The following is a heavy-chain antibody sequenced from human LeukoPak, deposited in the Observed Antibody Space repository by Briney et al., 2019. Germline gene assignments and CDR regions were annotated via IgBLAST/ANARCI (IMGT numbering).Heavy chain of an antibody. J-gene: IGHJ6*03. CDR1: GVSFSGYY. CDR2: INHSGST. D-gene: IGHD1-7*01. V-gene: IGHV4-34*01. Sequence: TSSETLSLTCAVYGVSFSGYYWSWIRQPPGKGLEWTGEINHSGSTNYNPSLTSRVTISVDTPKNQFSLKLSSVTDADTAVYYCARWTYNWNYYHYYYYMDVWGKGTTVTVSS. CDR3: ARWTYNWNYYHYYYYMDV.